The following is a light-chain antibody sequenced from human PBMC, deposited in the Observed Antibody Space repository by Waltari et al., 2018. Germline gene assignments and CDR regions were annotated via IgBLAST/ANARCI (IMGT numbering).Light chain of an antibody. CDR1: SSDVGGYNY. CDR2: EVS. CDR3: SSYTSTSTLV. J-gene: IGLJ2*01. Sequence: QSALTQPASVSGSPGQSITISCTGTSSDVGGYNYVSWYQQHPGKAPKLMIDEVSNRPSVVANRCAGSKSGNTSSLTIAGLQPEDEGDYYCSSYTSTSTLVFGGGTKLTVL. V-gene: IGLV2-14*01.